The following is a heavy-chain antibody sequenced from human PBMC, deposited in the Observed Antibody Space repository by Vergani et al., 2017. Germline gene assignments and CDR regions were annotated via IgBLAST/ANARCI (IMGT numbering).Heavy chain of an antibody. D-gene: IGHD2-15*01. J-gene: IGHJ4*02. CDR1: GYRFTSYW. V-gene: IGHV5-51*01. CDR3: ARHQYPGYCSGGSCYVGGIDY. Sequence: EVQLVQSGAEVKKPGESLKISCKGSGYRFTSYWIGWVRQMPGKGLEWMGISYPGDSDTRNSPSFQGQVTISADKSIRTAYLQWSSLKASDTAMYYCARHQYPGYCSGGSCYVGGIDYWGQGTLVTVSS. CDR2: SYPGDSDT.